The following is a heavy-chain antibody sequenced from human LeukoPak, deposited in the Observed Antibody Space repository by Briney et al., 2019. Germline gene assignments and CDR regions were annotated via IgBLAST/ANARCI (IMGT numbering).Heavy chain of an antibody. Sequence: GGSLRLSCAASGFTVRSNYMSWVRQAPGKGLEWVSVIYSGGRTYYADSVKGRFTISRDNSKNTLYLQMNSLRAEDTAVYYCAKDGGWEAPLDYWGQGTLVTVSS. CDR1: GFTVRSNY. J-gene: IGHJ4*02. D-gene: IGHD1-26*01. CDR2: IYSGGRT. V-gene: IGHV3-53*01. CDR3: AKDGGWEAPLDY.